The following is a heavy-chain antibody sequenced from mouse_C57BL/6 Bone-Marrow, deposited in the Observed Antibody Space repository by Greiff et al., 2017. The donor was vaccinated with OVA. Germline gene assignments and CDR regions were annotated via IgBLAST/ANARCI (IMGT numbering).Heavy chain of an antibody. D-gene: IGHD1-1*01. CDR2: ISSGGSYT. J-gene: IGHJ2*01. CDR3: ARRSITTVVAPFDY. V-gene: IGHV5-6*01. Sequence: EVQRVESGGDLVKPGGSLKLSCAASGFTFSSYGMSWVRQTPDKRLEWVATISSGGSYTYYPDSVKGRFTISRDNAKNTLYLQMSSLKSEDTAMYYCARRSITTVVAPFDYWGQGTTLTVSS. CDR1: GFTFSSYG.